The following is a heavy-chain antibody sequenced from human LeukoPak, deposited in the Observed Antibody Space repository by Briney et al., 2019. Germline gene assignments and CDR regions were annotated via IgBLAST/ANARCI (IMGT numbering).Heavy chain of an antibody. D-gene: IGHD3-10*01. V-gene: IGHV4-59*12. Sequence: SETLSLTCTVSGGSISSYYWSWIRQPPGKGLEWIGYIYYSGSTNYNPSLKSRVTISVDTSKNQFSLKLSSVTAADTAVYYCARRHYYGSGSPNWFDPWGQGTLVTVSS. CDR3: ARRHYYGSGSPNWFDP. CDR2: IYYSGST. J-gene: IGHJ5*02. CDR1: GGSISSYY.